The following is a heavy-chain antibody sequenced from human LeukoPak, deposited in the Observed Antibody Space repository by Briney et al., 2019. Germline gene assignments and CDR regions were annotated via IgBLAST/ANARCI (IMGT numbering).Heavy chain of an antibody. CDR3: ARDVVAAAGRWFDP. CDR2: IYYSGST. Sequence: SETLSLTCTVSGGSISSYYWSWIRQPPGKGLEWIGYIYYSGSTNYNPSLKSRVTISVDTSKNQFSLKLSSVTAADTAVYYCARDVVAAAGRWFDPWGQGTLVTVSS. CDR1: GGSISSYY. D-gene: IGHD6-13*01. V-gene: IGHV4-59*01. J-gene: IGHJ5*02.